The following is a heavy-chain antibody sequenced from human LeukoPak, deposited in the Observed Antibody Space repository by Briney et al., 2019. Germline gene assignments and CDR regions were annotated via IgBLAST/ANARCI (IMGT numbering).Heavy chain of an antibody. J-gene: IGHJ6*03. Sequence: ASVNVSCKASGGTFSNYAISWVRQAPGQGLEWMGGIIHIFGTANYAQKFQGRVTITTDESTSTAYMELSSLRSEDTAVYYCAREPWGTRIAAHLGPADYYMDVWGKGTTVTVSS. V-gene: IGHV1-69*05. D-gene: IGHD6-6*01. CDR3: AREPWGTRIAAHLGPADYYMDV. CDR2: IIHIFGTA. CDR1: GGTFSNYA.